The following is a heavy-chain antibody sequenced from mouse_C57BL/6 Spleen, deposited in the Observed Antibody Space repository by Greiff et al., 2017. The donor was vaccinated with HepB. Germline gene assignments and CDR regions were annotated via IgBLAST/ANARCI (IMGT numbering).Heavy chain of an antibody. D-gene: IGHD2-2*01. V-gene: IGHV10-1*01. CDR2: IRSKSNNYAT. J-gene: IGHJ3*01. CDR3: VRQKYGYDAAWFAY. Sequence: EVKLVESGGGLVQPKGSLKLSCAASGFSFNTYAMNWVRQAPGKGLEWVARIRSKSNNYATYYADSVKDRFTISRDDSESMLYLQMNNLKTEDTAMYYCVRQKYGYDAAWFAYWGQGTLVTVSA. CDR1: GFSFNTYA.